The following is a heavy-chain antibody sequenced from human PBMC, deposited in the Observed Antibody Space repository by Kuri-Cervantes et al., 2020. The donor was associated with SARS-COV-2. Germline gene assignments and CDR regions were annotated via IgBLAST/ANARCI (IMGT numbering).Heavy chain of an antibody. CDR2: IIPILGIA. CDR1: GFTFSSYA. J-gene: IGHJ5*02. V-gene: IGHV1-69*10. D-gene: IGHD6-13*01. Sequence: KISCAASGFTFSSYAISWVRQAPGQGLEWMGGIIPILGIANYAQKFQGRVTITADKSTSTAYMELSSLRSEDTAVYYCARDRKAIAAAGTANNWFDPWGQGTLVTVSS. CDR3: ARDRKAIAAAGTANNWFDP.